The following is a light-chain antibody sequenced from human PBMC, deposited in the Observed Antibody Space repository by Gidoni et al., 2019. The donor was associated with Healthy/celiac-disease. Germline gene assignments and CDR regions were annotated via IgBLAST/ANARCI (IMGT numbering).Light chain of an antibody. Sequence: DIQPSQSPSSLSASVGARVTITCQASQDISNYLNWYQQKPGKAPKLLIYDASNLETGVPSRFSGSGSGTDCTFTIGSLQPEDIATYYCQQYDNRLFTFGPGTKVDIK. CDR1: QDISNY. V-gene: IGKV1-33*01. CDR3: QQYDNRLFT. CDR2: DAS. J-gene: IGKJ3*01.